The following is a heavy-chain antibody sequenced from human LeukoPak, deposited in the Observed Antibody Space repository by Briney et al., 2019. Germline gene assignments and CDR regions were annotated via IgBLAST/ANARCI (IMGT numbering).Heavy chain of an antibody. CDR2: ISAHNGNS. J-gene: IGHJ6*03. V-gene: IGHV1-18*01. CDR1: GYTFTNYG. Sequence: ASVKVSCKASGYTFTNYGIGWVRQAPGQGLEWMGWISAHNGNSNYAQNLQGRVTMTTDTSTSTTYMELRSLRSDDTAVYYCAREGYYDSGSYYNYYYMDVWGKGTTVTVSS. CDR3: AREGYYDSGSYYNYYYMDV. D-gene: IGHD3-10*01.